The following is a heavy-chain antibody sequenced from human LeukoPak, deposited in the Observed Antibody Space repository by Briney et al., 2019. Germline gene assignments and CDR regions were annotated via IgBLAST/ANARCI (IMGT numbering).Heavy chain of an antibody. J-gene: IGHJ3*02. CDR2: IYDIGST. V-gene: IGHV4-30-4*01. CDR1: GGSISSGEYY. D-gene: IGHD2-8*01. CDR3: ARDWGEGYCTTGVCYGYAFDI. Sequence: SETPSLTCTVFGGSISSGEYYWGWVRQPPGKGLECILYIYDIGSTYYHQSLTGRVSRSVDTSNNQFALKLSSATAADTAVYYCARDWGEGYCTTGVCYGYAFDIWGQGTMVPVSS.